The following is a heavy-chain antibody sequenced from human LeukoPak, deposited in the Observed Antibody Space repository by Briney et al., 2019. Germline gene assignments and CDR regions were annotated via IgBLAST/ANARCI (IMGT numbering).Heavy chain of an antibody. Sequence: PSETLSLTCAVSGVSISSSEGWIWVRQPPGQGLEWIGEIHRDGRTRYNPSLKSRVTMSMDYSKNQFSLSVTSVTAADTAIYYCGKTDIYFNPIDYWGPGSLVTVSS. V-gene: IGHV4-4*02. J-gene: IGHJ4*02. CDR2: IHRDGRT. CDR3: GKTDIYFNPIDY. D-gene: IGHD3-9*01. CDR1: GVSISSSEG.